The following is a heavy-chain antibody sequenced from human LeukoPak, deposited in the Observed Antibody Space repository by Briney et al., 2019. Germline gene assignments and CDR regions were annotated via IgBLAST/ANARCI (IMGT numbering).Heavy chain of an antibody. CDR2: IDHSGST. Sequence: PSETLSLTCAVYGRSFRAYYWSWIRQAPGKGLEWIGEIDHSGSTNYNPSLKSRVTISLDTSKKQFSLKLRSVTVADTAVYYCARRPLRFGEDYFDDWGQGTLVTVS. V-gene: IGHV4-34*01. CDR1: GRSFRAYY. CDR3: ARRPLRFGEDYFDD. J-gene: IGHJ4*02. D-gene: IGHD3-10*01.